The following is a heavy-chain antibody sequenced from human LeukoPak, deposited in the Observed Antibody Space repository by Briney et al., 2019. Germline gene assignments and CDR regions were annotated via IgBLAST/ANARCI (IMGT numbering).Heavy chain of an antibody. CDR2: ISGNGGST. CDR3: ARDGRGHYYYYYYMDV. V-gene: IGHV3-23*01. J-gene: IGHJ6*03. D-gene: IGHD3/OR15-3a*01. Sequence: PGGSLRLSCAASGFTFSSYGMSWVRQAAGKGLQWVSAISGNGGSTYYTDSVKGRFTISRDNSKNTLYLQMNSLRAEDTAVYYCARDGRGHYYYYYYMDVWGKGTTVTISS. CDR1: GFTFSSYG.